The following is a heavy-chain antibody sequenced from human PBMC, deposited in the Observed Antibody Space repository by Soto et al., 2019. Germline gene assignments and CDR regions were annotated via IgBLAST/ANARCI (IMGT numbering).Heavy chain of an antibody. CDR3: ARDIVVVPAAVYYFDY. V-gene: IGHV6-1*01. D-gene: IGHD2-2*01. J-gene: IGHJ4*02. Sequence: SQTLSLTCAISGDSVSSNSAAWNWIRQSPSRGLEWLGRTYYRSKWYNDYAVSVKSRITINPDTSKNQFSLQLNSVTPEDTAVYYCARDIVVVPAAVYYFDYWGQGTLVTVSS. CDR1: GDSVSSNSAA. CDR2: TYYRSKWYN.